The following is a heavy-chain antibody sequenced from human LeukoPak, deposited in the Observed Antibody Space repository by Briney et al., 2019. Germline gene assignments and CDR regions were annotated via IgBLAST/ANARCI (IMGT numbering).Heavy chain of an antibody. CDR1: GYTFTSYG. CDR3: AAVLLWFGELLYEPYYYGMDV. Sequence: ASVKVSCTASGYTFTSYGISWVRQAPGQGLEWMGWISAYNGNTNYAQKLQGRVTMTTDTSTSTAYMELRSLRSDDTAVYYCAAVLLWFGELLYEPYYYGMDVWGQGTTVTVSS. D-gene: IGHD3-10*01. V-gene: IGHV1-18*01. CDR2: ISAYNGNT. J-gene: IGHJ6*02.